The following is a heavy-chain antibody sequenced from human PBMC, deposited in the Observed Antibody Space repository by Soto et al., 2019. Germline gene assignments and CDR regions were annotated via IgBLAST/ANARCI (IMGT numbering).Heavy chain of an antibody. Sequence: QCGGSLRLSCVASRLTFSNYGMHWVRQAPGKGLEWVAVISYESISTVYRDSVRGRFTISRDNSRNTLYLHMNSLTPEDTAVYYCAREAGCSGTNCNVYFDYWGLGTLVTVSS. D-gene: IGHD2-15*01. J-gene: IGHJ4*01. CDR3: AREAGCSGTNCNVYFDY. CDR1: RLTFSNYG. CDR2: ISYESIST. V-gene: IGHV3-30*03.